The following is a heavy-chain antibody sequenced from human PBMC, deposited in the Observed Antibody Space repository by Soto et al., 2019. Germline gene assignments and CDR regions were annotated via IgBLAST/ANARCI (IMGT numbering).Heavy chain of an antibody. Sequence: QVQLVESGGGVVQPGRSLRLSCAASGFTFSSYGMHWVRQAPGKGLEWLAVISYDGSNKYYADSVKGRFTISRDNSKNTLYLQMNSLRAEDTAVYYCAKENYGDSSGGADYWGQGTLVTVSS. CDR3: AKENYGDSSGGADY. V-gene: IGHV3-30*18. D-gene: IGHD4-17*01. CDR2: ISYDGSNK. CDR1: GFTFSSYG. J-gene: IGHJ4*02.